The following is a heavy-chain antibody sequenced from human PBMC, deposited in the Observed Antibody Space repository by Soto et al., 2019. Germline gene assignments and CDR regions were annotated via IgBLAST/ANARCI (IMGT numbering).Heavy chain of an antibody. CDR3: AKDRRAGGNSAFYFDF. CDR2: ISAAGGGT. CDR1: GFKFSKYA. V-gene: IGHV3-23*01. Sequence: GGSLRLSSAASGFKFSKYAMSWFRQAPWKWLEWVSLISAAGGGTYYADSVKGRFTISRDNSHNTLYLQVHSLTAEDTAVYYCAKDRRAGGNSAFYFDFWGQGAQVTVSS. J-gene: IGHJ4*02. D-gene: IGHD3-16*01.